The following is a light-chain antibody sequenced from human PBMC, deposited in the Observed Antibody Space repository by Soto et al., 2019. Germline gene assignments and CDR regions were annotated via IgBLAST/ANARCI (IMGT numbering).Light chain of an antibody. CDR1: QSVSSGY. CDR3: QQYVTSPLT. V-gene: IGKV3-20*01. CDR2: GAS. Sequence: EIVLTQSPGTLYLSPGERATLSCRASQSVSSGYLAWYPQKPGQAPRLLIYGASSRATGIPDRFSGSGSGTDFTLTISGLEPEDFAVYYCQQYVTSPLTFGGGTKVEIK. J-gene: IGKJ4*01.